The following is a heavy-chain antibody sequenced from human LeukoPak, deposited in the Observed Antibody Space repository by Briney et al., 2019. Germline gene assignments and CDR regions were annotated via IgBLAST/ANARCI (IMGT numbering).Heavy chain of an antibody. J-gene: IGHJ2*01. CDR3: AKEVIAAAGTEYWYFDL. D-gene: IGHD6-13*01. CDR2: ISGSGGST. CDR1: GFTFSSYA. V-gene: IGHV3-23*01. Sequence: QPGGSLRLSCAASGFTFSSYAMSWVRQAPGKGLEWVSAISGSGGSTYYADSVKGRFTISRDNSKNTLYLQMNSLRAEDTAVYYCAKEVIAAAGTEYWYFDLWGRGTLVTVSS.